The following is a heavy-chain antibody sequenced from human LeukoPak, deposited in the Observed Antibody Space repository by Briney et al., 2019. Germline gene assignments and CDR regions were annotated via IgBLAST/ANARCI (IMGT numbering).Heavy chain of an antibody. CDR3: ARDFTRRSGYYFY. J-gene: IGHJ4*02. CDR2: ISYDGSNK. V-gene: IGHV3-30-3*01. CDR1: GFTFSSYA. Sequence: PGGSLRLSCAASGFTFSSYAMHWVRQAPGKGLEWVAVISYDGSNKYYADSVKGRFTISRDNSKNTLYLQMNSLRAEDTAVYYCARDFTRRSGYYFYWGQGTLVTVSS. D-gene: IGHD3-3*01.